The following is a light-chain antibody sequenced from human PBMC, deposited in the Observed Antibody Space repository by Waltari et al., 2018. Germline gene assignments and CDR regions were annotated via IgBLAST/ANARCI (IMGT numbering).Light chain of an antibody. CDR1: QLGDKY. V-gene: IGLV3-1*01. J-gene: IGLJ2*01. Sequence: SYEVTQPPSVSVSPGQTANITCSGDQLGDKYACWYQKKPGQSPVMVIYQNRKRPPGIPERFSGSNAGNTATLTISGTQAMDEADYYCQAWDISTDVVFGGGTKLTVL. CDR2: QNR. CDR3: QAWDISTDVV.